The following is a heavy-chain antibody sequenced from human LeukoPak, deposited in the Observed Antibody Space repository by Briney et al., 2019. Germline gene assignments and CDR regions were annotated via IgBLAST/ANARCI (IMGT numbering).Heavy chain of an antibody. J-gene: IGHJ6*02. Sequence: SKTLSLTCAVYGVSFSGYYWSWIRQPPGKGLEWIGEINHSGSTNYNPSLKSRVTISVDTSKNQFSLKLSSVTAADTAVYYCARVRVVVPTGYYYYGMDVWGQGTTVTVSS. CDR1: GVSFSGYY. CDR3: ARVRVVVPTGYYYYGMDV. D-gene: IGHD2-2*01. CDR2: INHSGST. V-gene: IGHV4-34*01.